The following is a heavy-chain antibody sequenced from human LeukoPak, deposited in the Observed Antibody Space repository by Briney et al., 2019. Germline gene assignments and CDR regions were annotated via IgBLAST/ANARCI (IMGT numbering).Heavy chain of an antibody. D-gene: IGHD6-13*01. Sequence: GGSLRLSCAASGFTFSSSAMSWVRQAPGKGLEWVSAISGSGGSTYYADSVKGRFTISRDNSKNTLYLQMNSLRAEDTAVYYCAKDRRLIAAPEYFQHWGQGTLVTVSS. V-gene: IGHV3-23*01. CDR3: AKDRRLIAAPEYFQH. J-gene: IGHJ1*01. CDR1: GFTFSSSA. CDR2: ISGSGGST.